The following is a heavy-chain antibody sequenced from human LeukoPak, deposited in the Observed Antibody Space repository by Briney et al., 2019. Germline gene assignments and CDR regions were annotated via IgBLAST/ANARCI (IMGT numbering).Heavy chain of an antibody. CDR3: ARGEMATDDAFDI. D-gene: IGHD5-24*01. V-gene: IGHV4-59*01. CDR1: GGSISSYY. Sequence: SETLSLTCTVSGGSISSYYWSWIRQPPGKGLEWIGYIYYSGSTNYNPSLKSRVTISVDTSKNQVSLKLSSVTAADTAVYYCARGEMATDDAFDIWGQGTLVTVSS. J-gene: IGHJ3*02. CDR2: IYYSGST.